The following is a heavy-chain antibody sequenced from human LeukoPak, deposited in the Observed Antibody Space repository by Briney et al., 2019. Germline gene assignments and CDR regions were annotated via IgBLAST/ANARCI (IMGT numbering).Heavy chain of an antibody. J-gene: IGHJ3*01. D-gene: IGHD2-2*01. CDR3: AGCRTISCYSAFDF. CDR1: GFSFSNYE. V-gene: IGHV3-48*03. CDR2: ISYTGSTT. Sequence: GGSLRLSCAASGFSFSNYEMNWVRQAPGKWLEWISYISYTGSTTYQPDSVKGRFTISRDNAKNSLYLQMNSLRVEDTAIYYCAGCRTISCYSAFDFWGQGTMVTVSS.